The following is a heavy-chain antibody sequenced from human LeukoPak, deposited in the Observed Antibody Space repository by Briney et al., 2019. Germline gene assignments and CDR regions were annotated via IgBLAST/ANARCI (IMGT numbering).Heavy chain of an antibody. J-gene: IGHJ4*02. D-gene: IGHD3-10*01. CDR1: GFTFSSYG. Sequence: GGSLRLSCAASGFTFSSYGMSWVRQAPGKGLEWVSAISGSGGSTYYADSVKGRFTISRDNAKNSLYLQMNSLRAEDTAVYYCASSKVGDTFDYWGQGTLVTVSS. V-gene: IGHV3-23*01. CDR2: ISGSGGST. CDR3: ASSKVGDTFDY.